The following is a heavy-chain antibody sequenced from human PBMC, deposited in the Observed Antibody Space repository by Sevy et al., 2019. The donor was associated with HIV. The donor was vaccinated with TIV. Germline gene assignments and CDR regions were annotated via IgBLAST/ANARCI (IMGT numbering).Heavy chain of an antibody. CDR3: ARARITMIEVASGAFDI. CDR2: ISYDGSNK. D-gene: IGHD3-22*01. J-gene: IGHJ3*02. CDR1: GFTFGSYA. V-gene: IGHV3-30-3*01. Sequence: GGSLRLSCAASGFTFGSYAMHWVRQAPGKGLEWVAVISYDGSNKYYADSVKGRFTISRDNSKNTLYLQMNSLRAEDTAVYYCARARITMIEVASGAFDIWGQGTMVTVSS.